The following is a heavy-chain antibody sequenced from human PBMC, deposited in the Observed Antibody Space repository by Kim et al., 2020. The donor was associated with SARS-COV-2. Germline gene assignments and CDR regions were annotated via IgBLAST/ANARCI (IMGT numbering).Heavy chain of an antibody. CDR3: MSQGH. V-gene: IGHV3-15*01. Sequence: GGSLRLSCAASGFTFSNAWMNWVRQAPGKGLGWVGGIKGKMDGETTDYAAPVKGRFTIPRDDSKNTLYLQINSLKIEDTAVYYCMSQGHWGQGTLVTVSS. CDR1: GFTFSNAW. CDR2: IKGKMDGETT. J-gene: IGHJ4*02.